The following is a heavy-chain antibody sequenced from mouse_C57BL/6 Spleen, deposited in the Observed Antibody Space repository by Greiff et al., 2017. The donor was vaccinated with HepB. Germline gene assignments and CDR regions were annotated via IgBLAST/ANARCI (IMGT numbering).Heavy chain of an antibody. CDR1: GYTFTSYT. Sequence: QVQLQQSGAELARPGASVKMSCKASGYTFTSYTMHWVNQRPGQGLEWIGYINPSSGYTKYNQKFKDKATLTADKSSTTAYMQLSSLTSEDSAVYYCAGYYGSLDYWGQGTTLTVSS. D-gene: IGHD1-1*01. CDR2: INPSSGYT. J-gene: IGHJ2*01. V-gene: IGHV1-4*01. CDR3: AGYYGSLDY.